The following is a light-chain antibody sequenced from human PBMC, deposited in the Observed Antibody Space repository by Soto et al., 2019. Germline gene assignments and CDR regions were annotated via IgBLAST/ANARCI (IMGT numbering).Light chain of an antibody. Sequence: DIQMTQSPSTLSASVGDRVTITCRASQSISSWLSWYQQKPGKAPKLLIYKASSLESGVPSRLSGSGSGKEFALTISSLQTDEFGTYCCQQEGTFGQWTKVEIK. CDR2: KAS. CDR1: QSISSW. J-gene: IGKJ1*01. CDR3: QQEGT. V-gene: IGKV1-5*03.